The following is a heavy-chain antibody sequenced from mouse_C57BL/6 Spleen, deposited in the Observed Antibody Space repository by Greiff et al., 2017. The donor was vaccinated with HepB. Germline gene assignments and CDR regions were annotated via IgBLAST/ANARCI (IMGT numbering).Heavy chain of an antibody. J-gene: IGHJ2*01. V-gene: IGHV1-69*01. D-gene: IGHD1-1*01. Sequence: VQLQQPGAELVMPGASVKLSCKASGYTFTSYWMHWVKQRPGQGLEWIGEIDPSDSYTNYNQKFKGKSTLTVDKSSSTAYMQLSSLTSEDSAVYYCALITTVGVDYWGQGTTLTVSS. CDR3: ALITTVGVDY. CDR1: GYTFTSYW. CDR2: IDPSDSYT.